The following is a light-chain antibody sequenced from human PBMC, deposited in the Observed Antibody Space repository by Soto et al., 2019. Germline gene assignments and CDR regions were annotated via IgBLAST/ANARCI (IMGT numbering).Light chain of an antibody. CDR2: ATS. V-gene: IGKV1-17*01. CDR3: RQHNSYPYT. J-gene: IGKJ2*01. Sequence: DIQMTQSPFSLSASVGDRVTITCRASQGIRNYLGWFQQKPGEAPKRLIHATSSLEGGVPSRFSGSGSGTEFTLTISSLQPEDFATYSCRQHNSYPYTFGQGTKREIK. CDR1: QGIRNY.